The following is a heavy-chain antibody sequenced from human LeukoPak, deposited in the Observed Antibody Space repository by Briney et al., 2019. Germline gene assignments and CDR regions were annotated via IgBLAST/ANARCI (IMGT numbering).Heavy chain of an antibody. V-gene: IGHV4-38-2*02. Sequence: PSETLSLTCTVSGYSISSGYYWGWIRQPPGKGLEWIGSIYHSGSTYYNPSLKSRVTISVDTSKNQFSLKLSSVTAADTAVYYCARGPGTTFFYWGQGTLVTASS. CDR3: ARGPGTTFFY. CDR2: IYHSGST. D-gene: IGHD1-7*01. CDR1: GYSISSGYY. J-gene: IGHJ4*02.